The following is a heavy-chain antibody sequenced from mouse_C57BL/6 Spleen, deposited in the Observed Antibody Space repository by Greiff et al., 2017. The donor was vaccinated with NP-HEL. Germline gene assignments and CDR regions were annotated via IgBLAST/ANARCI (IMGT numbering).Heavy chain of an antibody. D-gene: IGHD2-1*01. Sequence: VQLQQPGAELVRPGSSVKLSCKASGYTFTSYWMHWVKQRPIQGLEWIGNIDPSDSETHYNQKFKDKATLTVDKSSSTAYMQLSSLTSEDSAVYYCARGGNYGRYAMDYWGQGTSVTVSS. CDR1: GYTFTSYW. CDR3: ARGGNYGRYAMDY. J-gene: IGHJ4*01. CDR2: IDPSDSET. V-gene: IGHV1-52*01.